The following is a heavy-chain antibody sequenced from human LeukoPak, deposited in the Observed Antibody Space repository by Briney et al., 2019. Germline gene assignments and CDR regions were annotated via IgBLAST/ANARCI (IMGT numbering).Heavy chain of an antibody. CDR3: ARGPLVEYSSSSALDY. D-gene: IGHD6-6*01. Sequence: SETLSLTCTVSGGSISSSSYYWGWIRQPPGKGLEWIGSIYYSGSTYYNPSLKSRVTISVDTSKNQFSLKLSSVTAADTAVYYCARGPLVEYSSSSALDYWGQGTLVTVSS. CDR1: GGSISSSSYY. CDR2: IYYSGST. J-gene: IGHJ4*02. V-gene: IGHV4-39*07.